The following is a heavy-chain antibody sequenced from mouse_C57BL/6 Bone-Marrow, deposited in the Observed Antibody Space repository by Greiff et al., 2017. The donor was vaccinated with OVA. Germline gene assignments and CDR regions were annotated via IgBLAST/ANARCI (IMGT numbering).Heavy chain of an antibody. V-gene: IGHV5-12*01. J-gene: IGHJ2*01. CDR1: GFTFSDYY. CDR2: ISNGGGST. Sequence: EVKLMESGGGLVQPGGSLKLSCAASGFTFSDYYMYWVRQTPEKRLEWVAYISNGGGSTYYPDTVKGRFTISRDNAKNTLYLQMSRLKSEDTAMYYCARHSYYGSSPFDYWGQGTTHTVSS. D-gene: IGHD1-1*01. CDR3: ARHSYYGSSPFDY.